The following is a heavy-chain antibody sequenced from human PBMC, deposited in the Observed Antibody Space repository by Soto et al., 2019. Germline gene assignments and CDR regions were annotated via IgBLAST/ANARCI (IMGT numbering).Heavy chain of an antibody. CDR2: IRWNSGSI. J-gene: IGHJ6*02. V-gene: IGHV3-9*01. CDR1: GFTFDDYA. CDR3: AKGIMVRGVRQYYYGMDV. Sequence: EVQLVESGGGLVQPGRSLRLSCAASGFTFDDYAMHWVRQAPGKGMEWVSGIRWNSGSIGYADSVKGRFTTSRDNAKNSLYLQMNSLRADDTALYYCAKGIMVRGVRQYYYGMDVWGQGTTVTVSS. D-gene: IGHD3-10*01.